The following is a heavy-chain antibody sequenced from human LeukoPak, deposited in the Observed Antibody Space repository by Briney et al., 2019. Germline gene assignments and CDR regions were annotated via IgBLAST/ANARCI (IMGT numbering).Heavy chain of an antibody. CDR3: ARGLYYYDSSGCPLDY. CDR2: ISYSGSTN. J-gene: IGHJ4*02. CDR1: GGSISNYF. D-gene: IGHD3-22*01. V-gene: IGHV4-59*01. Sequence: PSETLSLTCTISGGSISNYFWSWIRQPPGKGLEWIGYISYSGSTNNHNPSLKSRVTISVDTSKNQFSLKLSSVTAADTAVYYCARGLYYYDSSGCPLDYWGQGTLVTVSS.